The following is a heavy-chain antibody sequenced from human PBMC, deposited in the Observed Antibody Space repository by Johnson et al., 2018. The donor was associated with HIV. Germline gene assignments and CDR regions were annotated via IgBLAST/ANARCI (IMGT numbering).Heavy chain of an antibody. Sequence: AQLVESGGGVVQPGGSLRLSCVASGFTVSSNYMSWVRQAPGKGLEWVSVIYSGGSTYYIDSVKGRFTISRDSSKNTLYLQMNSLRAEDTAIYYCAKDIMLDCGGDCWGAFDIWGQGTMVTVSS. D-gene: IGHD2-21*02. V-gene: IGHV3-66*01. CDR3: AKDIMLDCGGDCWGAFDI. J-gene: IGHJ3*02. CDR1: GFTVSSNY. CDR2: IYSGGST.